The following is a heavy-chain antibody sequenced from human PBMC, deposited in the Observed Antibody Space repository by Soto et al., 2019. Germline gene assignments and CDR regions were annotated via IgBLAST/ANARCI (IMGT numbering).Heavy chain of an antibody. V-gene: IGHV1-2*02. CDR2: INPATGAA. CDR3: AGGGGVGVAGSAAFDM. Sequence: QLHLVQSGAVVKKPGASVTVSCSASGYPVTAYYMHWVRQAPGRGLEWMGGINPATGAAKYTQTVQGRVTRPRETSAGSVFRELTGLTSGDTAVFYWAGGGGVGVAGSAAFDMWGQGTLVTVSS. D-gene: IGHD3-3*01. J-gene: IGHJ3*02. CDR1: GYPVTAYY.